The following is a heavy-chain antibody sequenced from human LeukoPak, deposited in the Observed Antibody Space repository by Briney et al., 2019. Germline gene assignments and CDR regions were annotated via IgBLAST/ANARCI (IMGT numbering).Heavy chain of an antibody. CDR1: GFAFSSHW. Sequence: GGSLRLSCAASGFAFSSHWMTWVRQAPGKGPEWVASINKDGSEQYYVDSVKGRFTISRDNAKNSLSLQVSSLRAEDTAVYYCTRGGATSSWYWFFWGQGTLVTVSS. CDR3: TRGGATSSWYWFF. J-gene: IGHJ4*02. CDR2: INKDGSEQ. D-gene: IGHD6-13*01. V-gene: IGHV3-7*01.